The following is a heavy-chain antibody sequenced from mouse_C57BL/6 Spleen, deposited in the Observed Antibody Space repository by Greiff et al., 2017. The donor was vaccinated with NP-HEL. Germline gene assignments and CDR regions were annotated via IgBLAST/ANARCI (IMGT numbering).Heavy chain of an antibody. Sequence: QVQLMQSGPELVKPGASVKISCKASGFAFSSSWMTWVQQRPGKGLEWIGRIYPGDGDTNYNGKFKGNATLTADKSSSTAYMQLSILTSEDAAVYFCERGVYYDYVSFAYRGQGTLVTVSA. CDR1: GFAFSSSW. D-gene: IGHD2-4*01. CDR3: ERGVYYDYVSFAY. J-gene: IGHJ3*01. CDR2: IYPGDGDT. V-gene: IGHV1-82*01.